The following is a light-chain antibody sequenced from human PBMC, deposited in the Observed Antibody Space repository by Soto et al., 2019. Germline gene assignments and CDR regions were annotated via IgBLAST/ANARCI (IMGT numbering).Light chain of an antibody. J-gene: IGKJ2*01. CDR3: QQYNSYPAI. CDR1: QSISSW. Sequence: DIQMTQSPSTLSASVGDRVTITCRASQSISSWLAWYQQKPGKAPKLLIYKASTVDSGVPSRFSGSGSGTEFTLTISSLQPDDFATYYCQQYNSYPAILGQGTKVEIK. V-gene: IGKV1-5*03. CDR2: KAS.